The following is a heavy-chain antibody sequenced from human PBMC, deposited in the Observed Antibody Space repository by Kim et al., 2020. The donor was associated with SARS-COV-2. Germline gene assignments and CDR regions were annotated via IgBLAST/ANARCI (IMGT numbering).Heavy chain of an antibody. CDR2: ISSSSSYI. CDR3: ARDRVCGGSCYSRFRAFDI. D-gene: IGHD2-15*01. Sequence: GGSLRLSCAASGFTFSSYSMNWVRQAPGKGLEWVSSISSSSSYIYYADSVKGRFTISRDNAKNSLYLQMNSLRAEDTAVYYCARDRVCGGSCYSRFRAFDIWGQGTMVTVSS. V-gene: IGHV3-21*01. CDR1: GFTFSSYS. J-gene: IGHJ3*02.